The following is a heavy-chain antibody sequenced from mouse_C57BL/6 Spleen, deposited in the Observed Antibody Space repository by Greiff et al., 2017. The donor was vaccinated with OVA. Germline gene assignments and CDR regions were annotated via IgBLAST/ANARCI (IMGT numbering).Heavy chain of an antibody. CDR1: GYSFTGYY. V-gene: IGHV1-42*01. CDR3: AGLRQDWYFDV. Sequence: VQLQQSGPELVKPGASVKISCKASGYSFTGYYMNWVKQSPEKSLEWIGDINPSTGGTTYNQKFKAKATLTVDKSSSTAYMQLKSLTSEDSAVYYCAGLRQDWYFDVWGTGTTVTVSS. D-gene: IGHD2-4*01. J-gene: IGHJ1*03. CDR2: INPSTGGT.